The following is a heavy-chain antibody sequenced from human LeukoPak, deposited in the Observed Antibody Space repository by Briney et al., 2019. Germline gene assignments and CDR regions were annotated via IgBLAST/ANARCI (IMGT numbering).Heavy chain of an antibody. CDR2: VDPEDGET. J-gene: IGHJ5*02. CDR1: GYTFTDYY. CDR3: ATGTSVSWYHH. Sequence: ATVKISCKASGYTFTDYYIHWVQQAPGKGLEWMGRVDPEDGETIKAENFQGRVTISADTSTDTAYLELISLRSEDTAVYYCATGTSVSWYHHWGQGTLLTVSS. D-gene: IGHD3/OR15-3a*01. V-gene: IGHV1-69-2*01.